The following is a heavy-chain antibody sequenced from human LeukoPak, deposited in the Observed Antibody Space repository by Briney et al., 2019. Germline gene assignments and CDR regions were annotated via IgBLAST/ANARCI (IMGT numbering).Heavy chain of an antibody. CDR2: IGTAGDT. Sequence: GGSLRLSCAASGFTFSSYDMHWVRQATGKGLEWVSAIGTAGDTYYPGSVKGRFTISRENAKNSLFLQMNSLRAGDTAVYYCARVIGDYVADYWYFDLWGRGTLVTVSS. D-gene: IGHD4-17*01. J-gene: IGHJ2*01. CDR3: ARVIGDYVADYWYFDL. CDR1: GFTFSSYD. V-gene: IGHV3-13*01.